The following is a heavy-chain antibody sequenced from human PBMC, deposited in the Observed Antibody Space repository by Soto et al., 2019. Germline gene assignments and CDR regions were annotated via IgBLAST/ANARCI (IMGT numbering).Heavy chain of an antibody. J-gene: IGHJ6*02. Sequence: ASVKVSCKASGYTFTSFPVSWVRQAPGQGLEWMGSITSHNGRTEYAQKFQGRVTMTEDTSADTAYMELSSLRSEDTAVYYCAAGVVPYGMDVWGQGTTVTVSS. CDR3: AAGVVPYGMDV. CDR1: GYTFTSFP. D-gene: IGHD2-15*01. V-gene: IGHV1-18*04. CDR2: ITSHNGRT.